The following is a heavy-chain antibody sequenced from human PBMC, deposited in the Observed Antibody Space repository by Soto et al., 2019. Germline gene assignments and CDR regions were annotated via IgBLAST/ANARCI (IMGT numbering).Heavy chain of an antibody. D-gene: IGHD3-3*01. J-gene: IGHJ4*02. CDR2: MNPNDGNT. CDR3: ARGPRESGEWLLFDY. CDR1: GYTFTTYE. Sequence: QVQLVQSGADVKKPGASVTVSCKASGYTFTTYEINWVRQATGQGLEWMGRMNPNDGNTGYAQKFQGRVTMTRKTSVTTAYMELSGLRSDDTAVYYCARGPRESGEWLLFDYWGQGALVTVSS. V-gene: IGHV1-8*01.